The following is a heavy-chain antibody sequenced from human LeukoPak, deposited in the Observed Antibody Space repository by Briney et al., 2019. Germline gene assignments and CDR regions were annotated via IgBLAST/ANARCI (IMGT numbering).Heavy chain of an antibody. D-gene: IGHD6-19*01. CDR1: GFTFSNYA. Sequence: GGSLRLSCAASGFTFSNYAIHWVRQTPGRGLEWVAVISYDGSNKYYADSVKGRFTISRDNSKNTLYLQMNSLRPEDTAVYYCARDWGYSSGWYGLFDYWGQGTLVTVSS. CDR3: ARDWGYSSGWYGLFDY. J-gene: IGHJ4*02. V-gene: IGHV3-30-3*01. CDR2: ISYDGSNK.